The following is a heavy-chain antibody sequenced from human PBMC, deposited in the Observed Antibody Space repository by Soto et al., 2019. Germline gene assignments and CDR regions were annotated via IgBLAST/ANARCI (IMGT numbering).Heavy chain of an antibody. D-gene: IGHD4-17*01. CDR3: AKSTGTVTTPFTFDY. CDR1: VLTFSSYA. J-gene: IGHJ4*02. Sequence: GGSLRLSCAASVLTFSSYAMSWVRQAPGKGLEWVSAISGSGGSTYYADSVKGRFTISRDNSKNTLYLQMNSLRAEDTAVYYCAKSTGTVTTPFTFDYWGQGTLVTVSS. CDR2: ISGSGGST. V-gene: IGHV3-23*01.